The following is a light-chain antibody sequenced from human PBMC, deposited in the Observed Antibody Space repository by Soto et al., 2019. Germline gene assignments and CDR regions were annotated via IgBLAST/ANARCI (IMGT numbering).Light chain of an antibody. J-gene: IGLJ3*02. V-gene: IGLV2-8*01. Sequence: QSALTQPPSASGSPGQAVTISCTGSDSDVGGHSHVSWYQQHPGEAPKLMIYEVSKRPSGVPDRFSGSKSGNTASLTVSGIQDDDEADYYCCSYVAGDSWVFGGGTKLTVL. CDR1: DSDVGGHSH. CDR2: EVS. CDR3: CSYVAGDSWV.